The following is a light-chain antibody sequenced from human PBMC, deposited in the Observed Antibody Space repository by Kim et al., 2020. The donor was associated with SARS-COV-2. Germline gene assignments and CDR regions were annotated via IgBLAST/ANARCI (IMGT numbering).Light chain of an antibody. Sequence: ASVGDRVTISCQASQDINNYLNWYQHKPGKAPKLLIYDASTLETGVPSRFRGSGSGTQFTLTINSLQPEDIGTYYCQQYDSLPYNFGRGTKVDIK. CDR3: QQYDSLPYN. J-gene: IGKJ2*01. CDR2: DAS. CDR1: QDINNY. V-gene: IGKV1-33*01.